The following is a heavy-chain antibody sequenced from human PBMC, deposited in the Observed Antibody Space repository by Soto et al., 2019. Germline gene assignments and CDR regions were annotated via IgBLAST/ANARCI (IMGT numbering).Heavy chain of an antibody. V-gene: IGHV4-31*03. CDR3: ARAVMVPTGGYYGMDV. CDR2: IYYSGST. J-gene: IGHJ6*02. D-gene: IGHD3-10*01. CDR1: GGSISSGGYY. Sequence: PSETLSLTCTVSGGSISSGGYYWSWIRQHPGKGLEWIGYIYYSGSTYYNPSLKSRVTISVDTSNNQFSLKLSSVTAADTAVYYCARAVMVPTGGYYGMDVWGQGTTVTVSS.